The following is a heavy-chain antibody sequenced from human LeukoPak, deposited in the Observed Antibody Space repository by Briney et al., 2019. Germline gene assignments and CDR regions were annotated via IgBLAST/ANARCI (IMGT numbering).Heavy chain of an antibody. V-gene: IGHV3-23*01. Sequence: QPGGSLRLSCAASGFTFSSYAMHWVRQAPGKGLEWVSAISGSGGSTYYADSVKGRFTISRDNSKNTLYLQMNSLRAEDTAVYYCASADDFWSGYYFDYWGQGTLVTVSS. CDR3: ASADDFWSGYYFDY. J-gene: IGHJ4*02. CDR2: ISGSGGST. D-gene: IGHD3-3*01. CDR1: GFTFSSYA.